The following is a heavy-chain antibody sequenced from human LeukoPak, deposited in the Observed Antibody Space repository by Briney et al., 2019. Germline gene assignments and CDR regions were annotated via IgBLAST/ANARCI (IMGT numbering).Heavy chain of an antibody. Sequence: GGSLRLSCAAPGFTFSSYWMYWVRQAPGKGLVWVSRINSDGSSTTYADSVKGRFTISRDNAKNTLFLQMNSLRVEDTAVYYCARSPDSSSWYSYWYFDLWGRGTLVTVSS. V-gene: IGHV3-74*01. CDR1: GFTFSSYW. J-gene: IGHJ2*01. D-gene: IGHD6-13*01. CDR2: INSDGSST. CDR3: ARSPDSSSWYSYWYFDL.